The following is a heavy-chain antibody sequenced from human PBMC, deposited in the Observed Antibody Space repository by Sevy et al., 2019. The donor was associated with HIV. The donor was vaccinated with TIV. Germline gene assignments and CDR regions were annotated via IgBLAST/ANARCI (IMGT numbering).Heavy chain of an antibody. Sequence: SQTLSLTCTVSGGSISSGDYYWTWIRQSPGKGLEWIGYIYYSGTTYYNPSIKSRIMISVDTSKNQFSLRLNSVTAADTAFYYYARYCISTSPHNWFDPWGLGTLVTVSS. V-gene: IGHV4-30-4*01. CDR3: ARYCISTSPHNWFDP. J-gene: IGHJ5*02. CDR1: GGSISSGDYY. CDR2: IYYSGTT. D-gene: IGHD2-2*01.